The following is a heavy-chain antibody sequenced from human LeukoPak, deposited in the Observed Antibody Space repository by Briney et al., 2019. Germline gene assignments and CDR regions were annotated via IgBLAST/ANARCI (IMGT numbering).Heavy chain of an antibody. CDR1: GFTFSSYS. J-gene: IGHJ3*02. D-gene: IGHD2-2*01. CDR2: ISSSSSTI. V-gene: IGHV3-48*01. CDR3: ARDPSYCSSTSCYPHGDASDI. Sequence: GGSLRLSCAASGFTFSSYSMNWVRQAPGKGLEWVSYISSSSSTIYYADSVKGRFTISRDNAKNSLYLQMNSLRAEDTAVYYCARDPSYCSSTSCYPHGDASDIWGQGTMVTVSS.